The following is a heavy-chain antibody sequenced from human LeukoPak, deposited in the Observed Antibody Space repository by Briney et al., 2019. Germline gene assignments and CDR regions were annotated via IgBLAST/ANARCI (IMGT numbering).Heavy chain of an antibody. J-gene: IGHJ4*02. D-gene: IGHD3-10*01. CDR2: INHSGST. CDR1: GGSISSYY. CDR3: AVSYYYGSGSYRKFDY. V-gene: IGHV4-34*01. Sequence: SETLSLTCTVSGGSISSYYWSWIRQPPGNGLEWIGEINHSGSTNYNPSLKSRVTISVDTSRNQFSLKLSSVTAADTAVYYCAVSYYYGSGSYRKFDYWGQGTLVTVSS.